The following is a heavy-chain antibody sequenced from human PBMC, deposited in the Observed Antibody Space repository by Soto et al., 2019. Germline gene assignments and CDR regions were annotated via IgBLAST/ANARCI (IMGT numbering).Heavy chain of an antibody. CDR2: IRSKANSYAT. J-gene: IGHJ5*02. CDR3: TRPVAGDGPNWFDP. D-gene: IGHD6-19*01. Sequence: GGSLRLSCAASGFTFSGSAMHGVRQASGKGLEWVGRIRSKANSYATAYAASVKGRFTISRDDSKNTAYLQMNSLKTEDTAVYYCTRPVAGDGPNWFDPWGQGTLVTVSS. V-gene: IGHV3-73*01. CDR1: GFTFSGSA.